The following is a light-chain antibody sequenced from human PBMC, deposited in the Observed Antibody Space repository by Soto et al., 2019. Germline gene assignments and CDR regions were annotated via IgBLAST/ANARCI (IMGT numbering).Light chain of an antibody. J-gene: IGKJ4*01. CDR1: QSFSSN. V-gene: IGKV3-11*01. Sequence: EIGMTQSAATLSVSPGESATLSWWASQSFSSNFAWYQQKPGQAPRLLIYDASNSATGIPTSFSGIGSGTYFTLTISSLAPEDSAVYYCQQCLNWPAFGGGTKVDIK. CDR2: DAS. CDR3: QQCLNWPA.